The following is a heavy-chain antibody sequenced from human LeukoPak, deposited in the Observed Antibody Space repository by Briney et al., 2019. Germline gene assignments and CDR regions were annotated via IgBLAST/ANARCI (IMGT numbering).Heavy chain of an antibody. Sequence: GGSLRLSCAASGFTFSSYGMHWVRQAPGKGLEWVSFTRYDGSNKYYADSVKGRFTISRDNSKNTLYLQMNSLRSEDTADCAKPPLDDRFAFDYWGQGTLVTVSS. D-gene: IGHD3/OR15-3a*01. CDR2: TRYDGSNK. CDR3: PPLDDRFAFDY. V-gene: IGHV3-30*02. CDR1: GFTFSSYG. J-gene: IGHJ4*02.